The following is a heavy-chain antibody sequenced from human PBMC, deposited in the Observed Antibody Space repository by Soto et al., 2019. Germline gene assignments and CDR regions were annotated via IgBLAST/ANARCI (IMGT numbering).Heavy chain of an antibody. Sequence: GGSLRLSCAASGFTFSSYAMHWVRQAPGKGLEWVAVISYDGSNKYYADSVKGRFTISRDNSKNTLYLQMNSLRAEDTAVYYCARDSRRYSGYDIDYWGQGTLVTVSS. V-gene: IGHV3-30-3*01. CDR2: ISYDGSNK. CDR1: GFTFSSYA. CDR3: ARDSRRYSGYDIDY. J-gene: IGHJ4*02. D-gene: IGHD5-12*01.